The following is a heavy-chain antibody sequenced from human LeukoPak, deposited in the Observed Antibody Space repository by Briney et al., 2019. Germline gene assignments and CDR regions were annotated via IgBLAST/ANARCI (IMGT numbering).Heavy chain of an antibody. J-gene: IGHJ6*02. D-gene: IGHD3-9*01. V-gene: IGHV1-2*02. CDR2: INPNSCGT. Sequence: ASVQVSCQASGYTFTDYYMHWVRQAPGQGLAWMGWINPNSCGTNYAQKFQGRVTMTRDTSMSTAYMELSRLRSDDTAVYYCARDGMVRYFDWLYYGMDVWGQGTTVTVSS. CDR3: ARDGMVRYFDWLYYGMDV. CDR1: GYTFTDYY.